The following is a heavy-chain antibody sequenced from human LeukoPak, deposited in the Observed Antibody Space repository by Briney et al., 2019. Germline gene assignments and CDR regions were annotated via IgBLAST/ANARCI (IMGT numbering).Heavy chain of an antibody. CDR1: GFTFSSYE. D-gene: IGHD3-22*01. Sequence: SGGSLRLSCAASGFTFSSYEMNWVRQAPGKGLEWVSYISSSGSTIYYADSVKCRFTISRDNAKNSLYLQMNSLRAEDTAVYYCARVSVDESPATYDSSGYYRALDYWGQGTLVTVSS. CDR2: ISSSGSTI. J-gene: IGHJ4*02. CDR3: ARVSVDESPATYDSSGYYRALDY. V-gene: IGHV3-48*03.